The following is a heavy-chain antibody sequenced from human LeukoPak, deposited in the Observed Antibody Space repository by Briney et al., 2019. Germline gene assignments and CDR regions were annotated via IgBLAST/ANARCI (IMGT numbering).Heavy chain of an antibody. J-gene: IGHJ3*02. V-gene: IGHV3-30*18. CDR3: AKDRDAFDI. CDR1: GFTFSSYG. Sequence: GGSLRLSCAASGFTFSSYGMHWVRQAPGKGLEWVAVISYDGSNKYYADSVKGRFTISRDNSKNTLYLQMNSLRAEDTAVYYCAKDRDAFDIWGQGIMVTVSS. CDR2: ISYDGSNK.